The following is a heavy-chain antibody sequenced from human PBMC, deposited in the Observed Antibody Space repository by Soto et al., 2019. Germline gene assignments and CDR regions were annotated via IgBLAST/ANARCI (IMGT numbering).Heavy chain of an antibody. CDR1: GGSFSGYY. D-gene: IGHD3-9*01. Sequence: SETLSLTCAVYGGSFSGYYWSWIRQPPGKGLEWIGEINHSGSTNYNPSLKSRVTISVDTSKNQFSLKLSSVTAADTAVYYCARGPLDHAFDIWGQGPMVTVSS. J-gene: IGHJ3*02. V-gene: IGHV4-34*01. CDR3: ARGPLDHAFDI. CDR2: INHSGST.